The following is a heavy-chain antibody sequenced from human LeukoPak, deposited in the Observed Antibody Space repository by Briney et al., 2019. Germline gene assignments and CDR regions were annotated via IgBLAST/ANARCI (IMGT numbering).Heavy chain of an antibody. Sequence: GGXXRLSCAASGFTFSSYSMNWVRQAPGKGLEWVSSISSSSSYIYYADSVKGRFTISGDKAKNSLYLQMNSLRAEDTAVYYCARDSIIAARPLDYWGQGTLVTVSS. CDR3: ARDSIIAARPLDY. D-gene: IGHD6-6*01. CDR1: GFTFSSYS. CDR2: ISSSSSYI. J-gene: IGHJ4*02. V-gene: IGHV3-21*01.